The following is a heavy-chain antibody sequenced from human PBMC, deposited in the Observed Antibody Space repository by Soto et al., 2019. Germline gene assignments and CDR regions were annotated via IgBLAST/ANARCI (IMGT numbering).Heavy chain of an antibody. CDR3: AREDLDCSSTSCYTVPYYYYGMDV. D-gene: IGHD2-2*02. J-gene: IGHJ6*02. CDR1: GYSISSGYY. CDR2: IYHSGST. V-gene: IGHV4-38-2*02. Sequence: PETLSLTCAVSGYSISSGYYWGWIRQPPGKGLEWIGSIYHSGSTYYNPSLKSRVTISVDTSKNQFSLKLSSVTAADTAVYYCAREDLDCSSTSCYTVPYYYYGMDVWGQGTTVTVSS.